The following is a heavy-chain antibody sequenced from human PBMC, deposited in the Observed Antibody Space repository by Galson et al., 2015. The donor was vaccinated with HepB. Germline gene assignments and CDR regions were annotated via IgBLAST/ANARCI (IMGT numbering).Heavy chain of an antibody. CDR1: GFPFNNAR. CDR2: IKSKTDGETT. CDR3: TTDVYYSTYWSWLDP. J-gene: IGHJ5*02. Sequence: SLRLSCAASGFPFNNARMTWVRQAPGMGLEWVGRIKSKTDGETTEYAAPVKGRFTISRDDSKNRLYLQMNSLKTEDTAVYYCTTDVYYSTYWSWLDPWGQGTLVTVSS. V-gene: IGHV3-15*01. D-gene: IGHD2-8*02.